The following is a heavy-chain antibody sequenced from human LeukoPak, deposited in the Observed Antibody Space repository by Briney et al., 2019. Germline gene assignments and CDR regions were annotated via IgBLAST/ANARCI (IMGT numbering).Heavy chain of an antibody. CDR2: IYYSGST. D-gene: IGHD6-19*01. Sequence: TSETLSLTCAVSGGSISSSSYYWGWIRQPPGKGLEWIGSIYYSGSTYYNPSLKSRVTISVDTSKNQFSLKLSSVTAADTAVYYCARQGIAVAGTRVDYWGQGTLVTVSS. CDR3: ARQGIAVAGTRVDY. CDR1: GGSISSSSYY. V-gene: IGHV4-39*01. J-gene: IGHJ4*02.